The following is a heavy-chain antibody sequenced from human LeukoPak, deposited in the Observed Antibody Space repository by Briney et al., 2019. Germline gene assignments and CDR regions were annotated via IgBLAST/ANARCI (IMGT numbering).Heavy chain of an antibody. Sequence: GGSLRLSCAASGFTFSSYAMHWVRQAPGKGLEWVALISYDGSNQYYADSVKGRFTISRDNSKNTLYLQMNSLRAEDTAVYYCAKDLHSSGWYKDKYYFDYWGQGTLVTVSS. CDR1: GFTFSSYA. D-gene: IGHD6-19*01. CDR2: ISYDGSNQ. J-gene: IGHJ4*02. CDR3: AKDLHSSGWYKDKYYFDY. V-gene: IGHV3-30*04.